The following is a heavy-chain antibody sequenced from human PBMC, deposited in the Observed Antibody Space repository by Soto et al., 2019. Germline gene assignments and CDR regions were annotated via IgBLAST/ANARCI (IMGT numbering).Heavy chain of an antibody. Sequence: EVQLVESGGGLVKPGGSLRLSCAASGFTFSSYSMNWVRQAPGKGLEWVSSISSSSSYIYYADSVKGRFTISRDNAKNSLYLQMNSLRAEDTAVYYCARVRRGPQLVYGMDVWGQGTTVTVSS. CDR3: ARVRRGPQLVYGMDV. D-gene: IGHD6-13*01. V-gene: IGHV3-21*01. J-gene: IGHJ6*02. CDR1: GFTFSSYS. CDR2: ISSSSSYI.